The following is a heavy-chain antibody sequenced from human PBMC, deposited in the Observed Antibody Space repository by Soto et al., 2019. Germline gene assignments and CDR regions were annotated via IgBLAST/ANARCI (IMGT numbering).Heavy chain of an antibody. CDR2: INAGNGNT. CDR3: ARAPSPTAMGIDY. CDR1: GGTFSSYA. Sequence: ASVKVSCKASGGTFSSYAISWVRQAPGQGLEWMGWINAGNGNTKYSQKFQGRVTITRDTSASTAYMELSSLRSEDTAVYYCARAPSPTAMGIDYWGQGTLVTVSS. D-gene: IGHD5-18*01. V-gene: IGHV1-3*01. J-gene: IGHJ4*02.